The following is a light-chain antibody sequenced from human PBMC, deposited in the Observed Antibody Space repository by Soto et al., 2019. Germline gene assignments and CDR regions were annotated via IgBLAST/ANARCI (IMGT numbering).Light chain of an antibody. CDR1: QSVSSY. CDR2: DAS. J-gene: IGKJ5*01. Sequence: EIVLTQSPATLSLSPGERATLSSRASQSVSSYLAWYQQKPGQAPRLLIYDASNRATGIPARFSGSGSGTDFTLTISSLEPEDVAVYYCQQRSNWPPITFGQGTRLEIK. CDR3: QQRSNWPPIT. V-gene: IGKV3-11*01.